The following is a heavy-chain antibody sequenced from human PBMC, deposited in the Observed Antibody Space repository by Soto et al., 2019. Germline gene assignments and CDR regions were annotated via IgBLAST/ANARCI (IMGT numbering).Heavy chain of an antibody. Sequence: PSETLSLTCTVSGGSISSSSYYWGWIRQPPGKGLEWIGSIYYSGSTYYNPSLKSRVTISVDTSKNQFSLKLSSVTAADTAVYYCARLVPLFDFWSGYYSGWFDPWGQGTLVTV. V-gene: IGHV4-39*01. J-gene: IGHJ5*02. CDR2: IYYSGST. D-gene: IGHD3-3*01. CDR1: GGSISSSSYY. CDR3: ARLVPLFDFWSGYYSGWFDP.